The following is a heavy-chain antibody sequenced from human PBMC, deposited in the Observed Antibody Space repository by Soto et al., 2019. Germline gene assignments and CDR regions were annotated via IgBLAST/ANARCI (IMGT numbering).Heavy chain of an antibody. CDR3: ARRNNSGPIDY. CDR1: GFTFTTHA. J-gene: IGHJ4*02. V-gene: IGHV1-3*01. Sequence: ASVKVSCKTSGFTFTTHAIHWVRQAPGQRFERMGWINAGNGNTKYSQRFQDRVTISRDTSASTAYMELSSLTSEDRAVYYCARRNNSGPIDYWGQGTLVTVSS. CDR2: INAGNGNT. D-gene: IGHD5-12*01.